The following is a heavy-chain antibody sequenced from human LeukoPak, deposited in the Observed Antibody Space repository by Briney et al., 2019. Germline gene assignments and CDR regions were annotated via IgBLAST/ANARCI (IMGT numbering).Heavy chain of an antibody. CDR1: GFTFSSYW. D-gene: IGHD3-16*02. CDR2: IKQDGSEK. J-gene: IGHJ5*02. CDR3: ARELRDYVWGSYRFIRQDWFDP. Sequence: GGSPRLSCAASGFTFSSYWMSWARQAPGKGLEWVANIKQDGSEKYYVDSVKGRFTISRDNAKNSLYLQMNSLRAEDTAVYYCARELRDYVWGSYRFIRQDWFDPWGQGTLVTVSS. V-gene: IGHV3-7*03.